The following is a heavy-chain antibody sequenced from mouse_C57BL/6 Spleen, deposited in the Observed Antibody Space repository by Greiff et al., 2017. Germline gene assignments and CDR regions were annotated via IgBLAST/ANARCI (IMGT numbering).Heavy chain of an antibody. CDR1: GYAFSSSW. Sequence: QVQLQQSGPELVKPGASVKISCKASGYAFSSSWMNWVKQRPGQGLEWIGRIYPGDGDTNYNGKFKGKATLTADKSSSTAYMQLSSLTSEDSAVYFCARTNYVGDYYAMDYWGQGTSVTVSS. D-gene: IGHD2-1*01. J-gene: IGHJ4*01. CDR3: ARTNYVGDYYAMDY. V-gene: IGHV1-82*01. CDR2: IYPGDGDT.